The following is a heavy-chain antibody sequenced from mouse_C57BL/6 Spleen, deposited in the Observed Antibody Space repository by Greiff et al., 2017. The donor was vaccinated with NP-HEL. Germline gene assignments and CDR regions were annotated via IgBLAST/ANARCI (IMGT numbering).Heavy chain of an antibody. CDR3: ARRDYGNYNAMDD. V-gene: IGHV1-82*01. D-gene: IGHD2-1*01. J-gene: IGHJ4*01. CDR1: GYAFSSSW. Sequence: QVQLQQSGPELVKPGASVKISCKASGYAFSSSWMNWVKQRPGKGLEWIGRIYPGDGDTNYNGKFKGKATLTADKSSSTACMQRSSLTSEDSAVYFCARRDYGNYNAMDDWGQGTSVTVSS. CDR2: IYPGDGDT.